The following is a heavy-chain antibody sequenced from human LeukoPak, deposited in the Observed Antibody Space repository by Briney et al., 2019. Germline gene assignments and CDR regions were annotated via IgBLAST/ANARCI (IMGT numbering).Heavy chain of an antibody. V-gene: IGHV3-21*01. Sequence: PGGSLRLSCAASGFTFSSHSMNWVRQAPGKGLEWVSSFGTRSSSIYYADSVKGRFTISTDNARNSLYLQMNSLKAEDTAVYYCARERDEGFDYWGQGTLVTVSS. J-gene: IGHJ4*02. CDR2: FGTRSSSI. CDR1: GFTFSSHS. D-gene: IGHD5-24*01. CDR3: ARERDEGFDY.